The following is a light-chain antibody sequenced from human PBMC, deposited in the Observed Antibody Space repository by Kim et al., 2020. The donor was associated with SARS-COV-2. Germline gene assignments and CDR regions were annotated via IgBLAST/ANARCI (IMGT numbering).Light chain of an antibody. CDR3: NSRDSSGNHLV. V-gene: IGLV3-19*01. Sequence: ALGKTVRIKCQGDSLRSYYASWYQQKPGQAPVLVIYGKNNRPSGIPERFSGSSSGNTAALTITGAQAEDEADYYCNSRDSSGNHLVFGGGTQLTVL. J-gene: IGLJ2*01. CDR1: SLRSYY. CDR2: GKN.